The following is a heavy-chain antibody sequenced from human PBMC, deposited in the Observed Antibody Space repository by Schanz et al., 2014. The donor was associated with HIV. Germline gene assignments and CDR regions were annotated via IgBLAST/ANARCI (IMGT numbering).Heavy chain of an antibody. D-gene: IGHD2-2*01. CDR1: GFTFTDYA. J-gene: IGHJ3*01. CDR2: ISWHGYTV. CDR3: ARDPYCRTTSCYSTAFDL. V-gene: IGHV3-9*01. Sequence: EVQLVESGGHLVQPGRSLRLSCAASGFTFTDYAMHWVRQVPGKGLEWVAGISWHGYTVGYVDSVKGRFTVSRDNAKNFLYLQMDSLRAEDTALYYCARDPYCRTTSCYSTAFDLWGQGTLVTVSS.